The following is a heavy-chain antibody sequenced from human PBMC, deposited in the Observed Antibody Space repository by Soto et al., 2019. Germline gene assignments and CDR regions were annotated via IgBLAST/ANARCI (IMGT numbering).Heavy chain of an antibody. Sequence: QVQLVQSGAEVKKPGASVKVSCKASGYTFTSYDINWVRQATGQGLEWMGWMNPNSGNTGYAQKFQGRVTMTRNTSISTAYKELSSLRSEDTAVYYCASHYYGSGSSRYYYYGMDVWGQGTTVTVSS. D-gene: IGHD3-10*01. CDR1: GYTFTSYD. V-gene: IGHV1-8*01. J-gene: IGHJ6*02. CDR3: ASHYYGSGSSRYYYYGMDV. CDR2: MNPNSGNT.